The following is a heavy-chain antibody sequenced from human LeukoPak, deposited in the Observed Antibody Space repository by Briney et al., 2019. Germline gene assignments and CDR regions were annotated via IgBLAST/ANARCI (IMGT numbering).Heavy chain of an antibody. D-gene: IGHD1-26*01. CDR2: ISYDGSNK. Sequence: GGSLRLSCAASGFTFSSYAMHWVRQAPGKGLEWVAVISYDGSNKYYADSVKGRFTISRDNSKNTLYLQMNSLRAEDTAVYYCARLGKGATYIYWGQGTLVTVSS. CDR3: ARLGKGATYIY. J-gene: IGHJ4*02. CDR1: GFTFSSYA. V-gene: IGHV3-30-3*01.